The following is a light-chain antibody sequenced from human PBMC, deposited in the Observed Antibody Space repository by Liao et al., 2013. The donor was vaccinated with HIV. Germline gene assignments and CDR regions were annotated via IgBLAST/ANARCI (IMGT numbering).Light chain of an antibody. CDR3: QAWDSSTDVV. J-gene: IGLJ2*01. CDR2: EDT. V-gene: IGLV3-1*01. Sequence: YELTQPPSVSVSPGQTASITCSGDKLGDKYVCWYQQKPGQSPLLVIYEDTKRPSGIPERFSGSNSGNTATLTISGTQAMDEADYYCQAWDSSTDVVFGGGTKLTVL. CDR1: KLGDKY.